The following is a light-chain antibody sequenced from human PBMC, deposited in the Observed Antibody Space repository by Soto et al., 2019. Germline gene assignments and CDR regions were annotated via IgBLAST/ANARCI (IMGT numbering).Light chain of an antibody. V-gene: IGLV2-14*01. Sequence: QSALTQPASVSGSPGQSIAISCTGTSSDVGAYNSVSWYQQHPGKVPKLIIYEVTNRPSGVSNRFSGSKSGNTASLTISGLQADDEDDYYCSSYAVRTTFALFGGGTKVTVL. CDR3: SSYAVRTTFAL. CDR1: SSDVGAYNS. CDR2: EVT. J-gene: IGLJ3*02.